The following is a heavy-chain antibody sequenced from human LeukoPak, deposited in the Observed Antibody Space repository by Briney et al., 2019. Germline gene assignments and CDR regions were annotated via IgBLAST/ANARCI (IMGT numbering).Heavy chain of an antibody. CDR1: GFTFSGSA. J-gene: IGHJ4*02. D-gene: IGHD6-19*01. Sequence: GGSLRLSCAASGFTFSGSAMHWVRQASGKGLEWVGRIRSKANSYATAYAASVKGRFTISRDNSKNTLYLQMNSLRAEDTAVYYCAKDLRVAGINYFDYWGQGTLVTVSS. CDR2: IRSKANSYAT. CDR3: AKDLRVAGINYFDY. V-gene: IGHV3-73*01.